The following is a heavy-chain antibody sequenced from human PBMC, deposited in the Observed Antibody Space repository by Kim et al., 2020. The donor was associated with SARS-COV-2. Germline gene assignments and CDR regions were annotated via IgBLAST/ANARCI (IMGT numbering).Heavy chain of an antibody. J-gene: IGHJ4*02. CDR3: ASEPRRGSGSQGGY. Sequence: NPSLKSRVTISVDTSKNQFSLKLSSVTAADTAVYYCASEPRRGSGSQGGYWGQGTLVTVSS. V-gene: IGHV4-34*01. D-gene: IGHD1-26*01.